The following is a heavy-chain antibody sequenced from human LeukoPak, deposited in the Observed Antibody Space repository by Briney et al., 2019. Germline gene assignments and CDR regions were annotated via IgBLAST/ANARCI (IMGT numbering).Heavy chain of an antibody. D-gene: IGHD7-27*01. CDR1: GDSVSTNSDA. CDR2: TYYRSSWYN. J-gene: IGHJ4*02. CDR3: ARGTGVFDY. V-gene: IGHV6-1*01. Sequence: SPTLSLTCAISGDSVSTNSDAWNWLRQSPSRGLEWLGRTYYRSSWYNDYAVSVKSRIIISPDTSKNHFSLQLNSVTPEDTAIYYCARGTGVFDYWGQGTLVTVSS.